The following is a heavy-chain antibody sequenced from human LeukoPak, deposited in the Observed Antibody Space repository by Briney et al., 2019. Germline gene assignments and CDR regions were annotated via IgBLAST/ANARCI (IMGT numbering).Heavy chain of an antibody. Sequence: PGGSLRLSCAASGFTFTSYSMNWVRQAPGKGLEWVSYISSSSSTIYYADSVKGRFTISRDNAKNSLYLQMTSLRDEDTAVYYCTKDSRNDGYRMFDYWGQGTLVTVSS. CDR2: ISSSSSTI. CDR1: GFTFTSYS. J-gene: IGHJ4*02. CDR3: TKDSRNDGYRMFDY. D-gene: IGHD5-24*01. V-gene: IGHV3-48*02.